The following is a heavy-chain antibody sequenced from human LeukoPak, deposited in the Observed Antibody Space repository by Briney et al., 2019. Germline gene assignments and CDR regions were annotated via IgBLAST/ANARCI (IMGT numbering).Heavy chain of an antibody. CDR1: GYIFTTYD. V-gene: IGHV1-8*03. CDR2: LNPNSGNA. J-gene: IGHJ5*02. CDR3: ARRKFLGWFDP. D-gene: IGHD7-27*01. Sequence: GASVKVSCKASGYIFTTYDIGWVRQATGQGLEWMGWLNPNSGNAGYAQKFQGRVTISRNTSISTAYMELSSLRSDDTAIYYCARRKFLGWFDPSGQGTLVTVSS.